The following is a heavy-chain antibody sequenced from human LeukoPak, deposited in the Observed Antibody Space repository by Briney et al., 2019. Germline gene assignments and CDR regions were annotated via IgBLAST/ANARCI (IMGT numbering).Heavy chain of an antibody. Sequence: SETLSLTCAVYGGSFSGYYWSWIRQPPGKGLEWIGEINHSGSTNYNPSLKSRVTISVDTSKNQFSLKLSSVTAADTAAYYCARAMGVCSGGSCYGGWFDPWGQGTLVTVSS. D-gene: IGHD2-15*01. V-gene: IGHV4-34*01. CDR1: GGSFSGYY. CDR2: INHSGST. CDR3: ARAMGVCSGGSCYGGWFDP. J-gene: IGHJ5*02.